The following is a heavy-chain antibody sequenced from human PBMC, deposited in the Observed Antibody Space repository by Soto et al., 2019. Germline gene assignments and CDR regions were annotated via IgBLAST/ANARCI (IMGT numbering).Heavy chain of an antibody. CDR2: IYYSGST. CDR1: GGSISSGDYY. D-gene: IGHD3-3*01. CDR3: ASSYYDFWSGYMNWFDP. J-gene: IGHJ5*02. Sequence: PSETLSLTCTVSGGSISSGDYYWSWIRQPPGKGLEWIGYIYYSGSTNYNPSLKSRVTISVDTSKNQFSLKLSSVTAADTAVYYCASSYYDFWSGYMNWFDPWGQGTLVTVSS. V-gene: IGHV4-61*08.